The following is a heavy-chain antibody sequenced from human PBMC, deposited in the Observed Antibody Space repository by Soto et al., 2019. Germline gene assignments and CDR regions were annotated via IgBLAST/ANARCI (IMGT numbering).Heavy chain of an antibody. CDR2: IYHSGST. CDR1: GGSISSGGYS. V-gene: IGHV4-30-2*01. J-gene: IGHJ4*02. Sequence: PSETLSLTCAVSGGSISSGGYSWSWIRQPPGKGLEWIGYIYHSGSTYYNPSLKSRVTISVDRSKNQFSLKLSSVTAADTAVYYCARVLRSPSCYTCIDYWGQGTLVTVSS. CDR3: ARVLRSPSCYTCIDY. D-gene: IGHD2-2*02.